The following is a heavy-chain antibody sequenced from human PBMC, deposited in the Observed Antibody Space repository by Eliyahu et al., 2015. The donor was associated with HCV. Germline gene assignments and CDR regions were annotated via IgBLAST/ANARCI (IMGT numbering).Heavy chain of an antibody. CDR2: ISSSGXYT. J-gene: IGHJ4*02. D-gene: IGHD6-6*01. CDR3: ATAYSNSAEIDY. Sequence: QVQLVESGGGLVKPGGSRRLSCAASGLTFSGYYMSWIRQAPGKGXDWVSYISSSGXYTXYADSVRXRFTISRDNARNSLFLQMNNLRAEDTALYYCATAYSNSAEIDYWGQGTLVTVSS. CDR1: GLTFSGYY. V-gene: IGHV3-11*06.